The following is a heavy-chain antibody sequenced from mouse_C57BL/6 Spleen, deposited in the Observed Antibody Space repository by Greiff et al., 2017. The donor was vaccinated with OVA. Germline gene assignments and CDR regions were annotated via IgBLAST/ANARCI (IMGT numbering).Heavy chain of an antibody. CDR2: INYDGSST. CDR3: AREDYYGSSYGYWYFDV. V-gene: IGHV5-16*01. Sequence: EVKLVDSEGGLVQPGSSMKLSCTASGFTFSDYYMAWVRQVPEKGLEWVANINYDGSSTYYLDSLKSRFIISRDNAKNILYLQMSSLKSEDTATYYCAREDYYGSSYGYWYFDVWGTGTTVTVSS. D-gene: IGHD1-1*01. CDR1: GFTFSDYY. J-gene: IGHJ1*03.